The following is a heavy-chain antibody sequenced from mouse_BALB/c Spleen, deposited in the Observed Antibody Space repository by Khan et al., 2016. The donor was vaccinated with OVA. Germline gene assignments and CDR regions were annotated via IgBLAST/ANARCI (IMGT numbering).Heavy chain of an antibody. CDR2: IWGDGST. CDR1: GFSLNSYG. CDR3: AKFTPDYYSMDY. D-gene: IGHD1-1*01. Sequence: VELVESGPGLVAPSQSLSITCTVSGFSLNSYGVNWVRQPPGKGLEWLGVIWGDGSTNYHSALISRLIISKENSKSQVFLKLNSLQTDDTATYYCAKFTPDYYSMDYWGQGTSVTVSS. V-gene: IGHV2-3*01. J-gene: IGHJ4*01.